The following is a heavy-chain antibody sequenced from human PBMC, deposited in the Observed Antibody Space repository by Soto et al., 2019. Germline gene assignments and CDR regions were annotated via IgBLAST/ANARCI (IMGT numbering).Heavy chain of an antibody. D-gene: IGHD3-16*01. Sequence: QVQLVQSGAEVKKPGASVKVSCKASGYTFTNYGLDWVRQAPGQGPEWMGWISGHDGSTKYAQKFQGRVNMTIDTSTTTVYMELWSLSSDDTAIYYCAKTPVLLLFGGWFDPWGQGTLVTVSS. CDR2: ISGHDGST. CDR3: AKTPVLLLFGGWFDP. J-gene: IGHJ5*02. CDR1: GYTFTNYG. V-gene: IGHV1-18*01.